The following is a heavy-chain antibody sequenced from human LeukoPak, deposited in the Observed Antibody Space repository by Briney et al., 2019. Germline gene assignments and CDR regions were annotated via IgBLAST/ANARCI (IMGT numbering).Heavy chain of an antibody. CDR2: TYYRSKWYN. V-gene: IGHV6-1*01. Sequence: SQTLSLTCAISGDSVSSKSAAWNWIRQSPSRGLEWLGRTYYRSKWYNEYAVSLKGRITINPDTSKNQFSLQLHSVAPEDTAVYYCARTTGHFDYWGQGTLVTVSS. CDR3: ARTTGHFDY. J-gene: IGHJ4*02. CDR1: GDSVSSKSAA. D-gene: IGHD2-8*02.